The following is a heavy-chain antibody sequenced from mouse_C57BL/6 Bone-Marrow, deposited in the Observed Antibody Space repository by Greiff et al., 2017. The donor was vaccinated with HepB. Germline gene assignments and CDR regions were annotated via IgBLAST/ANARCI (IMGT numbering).Heavy chain of an antibody. D-gene: IGHD4-1*01. CDR1: GFSFNTYA. CDR3: VRTGTAYDY. J-gene: IGHJ2*01. CDR2: IRSKSNNYAT. V-gene: IGHV10-1*01. Sequence: EVMLVESGGGLVQPKGSLKLSCAASGFSFNTYAMNWVRQAPGKGLEWVARIRSKSNNYATYYADSVKDRFTISRDDSESMLYLQMDNLHTEDTAMYYCVRTGTAYDYGGQGTTLTVAS.